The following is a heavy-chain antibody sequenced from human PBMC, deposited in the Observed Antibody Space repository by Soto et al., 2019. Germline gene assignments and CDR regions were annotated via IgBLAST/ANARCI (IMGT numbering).Heavy chain of an antibody. D-gene: IGHD1-20*01. CDR2: ISYDGSNK. CDR3: ARESNWNDNDAFDI. CDR1: GFTFSSYA. V-gene: IGHV3-30-3*01. Sequence: QVQLVESGGGVVQPGRSLRLSCAASGFTFSSYAMHWVRQAPGKGLEWVAVISYDGSNKYYADSVKGRFTISRDNSQNTLHLQMNSLRAEGTAGYYCARESNWNDNDAFDIWGQGTMVTVSS. J-gene: IGHJ3*02.